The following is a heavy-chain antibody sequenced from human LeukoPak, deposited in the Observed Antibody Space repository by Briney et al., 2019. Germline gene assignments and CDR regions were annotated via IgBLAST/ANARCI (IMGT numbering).Heavy chain of an antibody. V-gene: IGHV4-39*02. CDR2: IYYSGST. D-gene: IGHD2-2*02. CDR3: ARDPDIVVVPAAILLVRNAFDI. CDR1: GGSISSSSYY. J-gene: IGHJ3*02. Sequence: PSETLSLTCTVSGGSISSSSYYWGWIRQPPGKGLEWIGSIYYSGSTYYNPSLKSRVTISVDTSKNQFSLKLSSVTAADTAVYYCARDPDIVVVPAAILLVRNAFDIWGQGTMVTVSS.